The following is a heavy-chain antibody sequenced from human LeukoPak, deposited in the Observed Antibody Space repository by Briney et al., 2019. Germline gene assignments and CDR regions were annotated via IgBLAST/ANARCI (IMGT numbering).Heavy chain of an antibody. V-gene: IGHV3-23*01. J-gene: IGHJ4*02. CDR1: GFTFSSYG. CDR3: AKDQDYYDSSFDY. D-gene: IGHD3-22*01. Sequence: GGTLRLSCAASGFTFSSYGMSWVRQAPGKGLEWVSAISGSGGSTYYADSVKGRFTISRDNSKNTLYLQMNSLRAEDTAVYYCAKDQDYYDSSFDYWGQGTLATVSS. CDR2: ISGSGGST.